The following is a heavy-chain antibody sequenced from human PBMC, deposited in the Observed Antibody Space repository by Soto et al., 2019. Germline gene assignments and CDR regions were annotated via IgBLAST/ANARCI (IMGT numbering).Heavy chain of an antibody. J-gene: IGHJ4*02. CDR3: ARDSGAAGYCSSTSCSQLGYCSGGSCYLPGY. Sequence: ASVKVSCKASGYTFTGYYMHWVRQAPGQGLEWMGWINPNSGGTNYAQKFQGRVTTTRDTSISTAYMELSRLRSDDTAVYYCARDSGAAGYCSSTSCSQLGYCSGGSCYLPGYWGQGTLVTVSS. D-gene: IGHD2-15*01. CDR2: INPNSGGT. V-gene: IGHV1-2*02. CDR1: GYTFTGYY.